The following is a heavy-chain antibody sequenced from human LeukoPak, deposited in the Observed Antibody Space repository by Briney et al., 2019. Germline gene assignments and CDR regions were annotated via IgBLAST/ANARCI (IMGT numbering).Heavy chain of an antibody. CDR2: IYHSGST. V-gene: IGHV4-38-2*02. CDR3: ARGKYSTSSGTSSEFDY. CDR1: GYSITSGYY. Sequence: SETLSLTCTVSGYSITSGYYWGWIRQPPGKGLEWIGSIYHSGSTYYDPSLKSRITISVDTSKNQFSLKLNSLTAADTAVYYCARGKYSTSSGTSSEFDYWGQGTLVTVSS. D-gene: IGHD6-6*01. J-gene: IGHJ4*02.